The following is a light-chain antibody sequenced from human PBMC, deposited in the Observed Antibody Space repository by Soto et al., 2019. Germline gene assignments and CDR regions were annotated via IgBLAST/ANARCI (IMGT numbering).Light chain of an antibody. CDR3: QQYETFPLT. J-gene: IGKJ4*02. V-gene: IGKV1-5*03. Sequence: DIQMTQSPATLSASVGDRVTIGCRASQSISGWLAWYQQKPGKAPKLLIYKASILDSGVQSRFSGSGSATEVTLNLSRLQPEDFASYYCQQYETFPLTFGGGTKV. CDR2: KAS. CDR1: QSISGW.